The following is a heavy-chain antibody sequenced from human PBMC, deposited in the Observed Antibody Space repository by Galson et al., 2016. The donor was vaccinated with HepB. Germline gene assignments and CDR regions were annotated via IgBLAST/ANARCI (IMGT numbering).Heavy chain of an antibody. CDR1: GFTFSNYN. CDR2: IGSGGSPI. Sequence: SLRLSCAASGFTFSNYNMNWVRQAPGKGLEWVSYIGSGGSPIYYADSVKGRFTISRDNAKNSLYLQMNSLRDEDTAVYYCAREHHTYYDSSGYHHGTHFDYWGQGTLVAVSS. V-gene: IGHV3-48*02. J-gene: IGHJ4*02. D-gene: IGHD3-22*01. CDR3: AREHHTYYDSSGYHHGTHFDY.